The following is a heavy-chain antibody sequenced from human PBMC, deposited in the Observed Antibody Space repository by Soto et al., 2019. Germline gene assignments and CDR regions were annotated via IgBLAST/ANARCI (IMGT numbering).Heavy chain of an antibody. J-gene: IGHJ4*02. CDR2: ISGSGGST. Sequence: GEGLEWVSAISGSGGSTYYADSVKGRFTISRDNSKNTLYLQMNSLRAEDTAVYYCAKDFRDYHGSGSSPGYWRQGTLVPVSS. CDR3: AKDFRDYHGSGSSPGY. D-gene: IGHD3-10*01. V-gene: IGHV3-23*01.